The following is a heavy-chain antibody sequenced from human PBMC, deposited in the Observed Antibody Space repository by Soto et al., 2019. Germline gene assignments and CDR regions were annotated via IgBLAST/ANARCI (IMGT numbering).Heavy chain of an antibody. CDR3: ARATYYYDSSGYYGCYFDY. V-gene: IGHV4-59*01. J-gene: IGHJ4*02. CDR1: GGPISSYY. Sequence: PSEALSVTCSASGGPISSYYWSWVRQPPGKGLEWIGYIYYSGSTNYNSSLKSRVTISVDTSKNQLSLKLSSVTAADTAVYYCARATYYYDSSGYYGCYFDYWGQGTLVTVSS. CDR2: IYYSGST. D-gene: IGHD3-22*01.